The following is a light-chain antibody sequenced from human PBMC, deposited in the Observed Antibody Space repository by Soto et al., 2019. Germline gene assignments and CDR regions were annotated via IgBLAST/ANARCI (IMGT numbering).Light chain of an antibody. CDR2: VAS. J-gene: IGKJ3*01. Sequence: EIVLTQSPGTLSLSPGERATLSCRASPTLSINSLAWYQQKPGQAPSLLIYVASTRATDIPERFSGSGSGTDFTLSISSLEPDDFALYYCQQYDTSPLTFGPGTTVEIK. CDR1: PTLSINS. V-gene: IGKV3-20*01. CDR3: QQYDTSPLT.